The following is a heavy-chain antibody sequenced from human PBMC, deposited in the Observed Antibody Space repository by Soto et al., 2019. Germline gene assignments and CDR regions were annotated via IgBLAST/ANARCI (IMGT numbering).Heavy chain of an antibody. CDR2: IIPIFGTA. D-gene: IGHD3-16*02. CDR1: GGTFSSYA. V-gene: IGHV1-69*13. Sequence: GASVKVSCKASGGTFSSYAISWVRQAPGQGLEWMGGIIPIFGTANYAQKFQGRVTITADESTSTAYMELSSLRSEDTAVYYCAREGYYDYVWGSYRSHFYYYYYGMDVWGQGTTVTVSS. J-gene: IGHJ6*02. CDR3: AREGYYDYVWGSYRSHFYYYYYGMDV.